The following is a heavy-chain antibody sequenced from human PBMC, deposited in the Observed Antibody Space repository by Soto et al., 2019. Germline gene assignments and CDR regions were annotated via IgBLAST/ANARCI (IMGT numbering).Heavy chain of an antibody. Sequence: QVHLVQSGAEVKKPGASMKVSCKASGYTFSSFGISWVRQAPGQGLEGMGWISADNGDTNYAQKFQGRVNMTTDTSTSTAFMELRSLRSDDTALYYCARDWGHTAKNRKFESWGQGTLVSVSS. D-gene: IGHD5-18*01. CDR2: ISADNGDT. V-gene: IGHV1-18*01. CDR3: ARDWGHTAKNRKFES. CDR1: GYTFSSFG. J-gene: IGHJ4*02.